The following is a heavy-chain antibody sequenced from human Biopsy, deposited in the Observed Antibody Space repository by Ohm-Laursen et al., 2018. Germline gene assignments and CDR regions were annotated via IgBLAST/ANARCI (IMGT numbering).Heavy chain of an antibody. D-gene: IGHD2-21*02. CDR3: ARLPHGDLRYNFDY. CDR2: ISYSGST. Sequence: TLSLTCTVSGGSISNYYWSWVRKPPGKGLEWIGYISYSGSTNYNPSLRSRVTISLDTSKNQFPLKLSSVTAADTAVYYCARLPHGDLRYNFDYWGQGTLVTVSS. V-gene: IGHV4-59*08. J-gene: IGHJ4*02. CDR1: GGSISNYY.